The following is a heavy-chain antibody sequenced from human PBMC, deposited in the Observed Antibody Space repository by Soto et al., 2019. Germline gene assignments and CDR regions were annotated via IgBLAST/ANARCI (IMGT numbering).Heavy chain of an antibody. CDR3: ARVKSSWYYGMDV. J-gene: IGHJ6*02. V-gene: IGHV3-30-3*01. CDR2: ISYDGSNK. CDR1: GFTFSSYA. D-gene: IGHD6-13*01. Sequence: XGSLRLSCSASGFTFSSYAMHWVRQAPGKGLEWVAVISYDGSNKYYADSVKGRFTISRDNSKNTLYLQMNSLRAEDTAVYYCARVKSSWYYGMDVWGQGTTVTVSS.